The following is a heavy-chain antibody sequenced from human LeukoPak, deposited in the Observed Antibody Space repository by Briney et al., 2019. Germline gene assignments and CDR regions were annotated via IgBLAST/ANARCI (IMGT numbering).Heavy chain of an antibody. J-gene: IGHJ4*02. Sequence: SGGSLRLSCAASGFTFSSYSMNWVRQAPGKGLEWVSSISSSSSYIYYADSVKGRFTISRDNAKNSLYLQMNSLRAEDTAVYYCASSSEMATIPFDYWGQGTLVTVSS. CDR3: ASSSEMATIPFDY. CDR2: ISSSSSYI. D-gene: IGHD5-24*01. V-gene: IGHV3-21*01. CDR1: GFTFSSYS.